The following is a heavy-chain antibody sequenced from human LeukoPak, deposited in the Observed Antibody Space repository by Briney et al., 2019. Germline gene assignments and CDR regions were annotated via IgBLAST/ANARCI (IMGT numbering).Heavy chain of an antibody. CDR2: IYYSGST. Sequence: PSETLSLTCTVSGGSISSSSYYWGWIRQPPGKGLEWIGSIYYSGSTYYNPSLKSRVTISVDTSKNQFSLKLSSVTAADTAVYYCARDSSGWYGLVEYYFDYWGQGTLVTVSS. J-gene: IGHJ4*02. CDR3: ARDSSGWYGLVEYYFDY. D-gene: IGHD6-19*01. CDR1: GGSISSSSYY. V-gene: IGHV4-39*02.